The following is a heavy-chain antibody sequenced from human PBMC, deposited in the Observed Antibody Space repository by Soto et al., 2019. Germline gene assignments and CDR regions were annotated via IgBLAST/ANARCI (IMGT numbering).Heavy chain of an antibody. D-gene: IGHD3-22*01. CDR1: GFTFSSSA. J-gene: IGHJ4*02. V-gene: IGHV3-23*01. Sequence: PGGSLRLSCAASGFTFSSSAMSWVRQAPGKGLEWVSGFSATDGSTNYADSVKGRFTISRDNSKNTLYLQMNSLRAEDTAVYYCAKNPGYYYDSTGYHFDYWGQGTLVTVSS. CDR3: AKNPGYYYDSTGYHFDY. CDR2: FSATDGST.